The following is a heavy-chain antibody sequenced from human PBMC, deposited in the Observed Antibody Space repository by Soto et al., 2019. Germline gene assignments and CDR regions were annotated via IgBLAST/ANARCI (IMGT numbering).Heavy chain of an antibody. CDR1: GGTFSSYT. Sequence: KVSCKASGGTFSSYTISWVRQAPGQGLEWMGRIIPILGIANYAQKFQGRVTITADKSTSTAYMELSSLRSEDTAVYYCATRRDRGLVGPAYYYYGMDVWG. V-gene: IGHV1-69*02. J-gene: IGHJ6*02. D-gene: IGHD3-10*01. CDR2: IIPILGIA. CDR3: ATRRDRGLVGPAYYYYGMDV.